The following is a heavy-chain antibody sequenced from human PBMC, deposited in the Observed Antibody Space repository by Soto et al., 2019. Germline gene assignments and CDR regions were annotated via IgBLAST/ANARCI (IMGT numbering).Heavy chain of an antibody. Sequence: GASVEVSCKXSGYTFTSYGISWVRQAPGQGLEWMGWISAYNGNTNYAQKLQGRVTMTTDTSTSTAYMELRSLRSDDTAVYYCARDGYYDSSGYWPGVGMETYYYYYYGMDVWGQGTTVTVSS. CDR2: ISAYNGNT. V-gene: IGHV1-18*01. CDR3: ARDGYYDSSGYWPGVGMETYYYYYYGMDV. CDR1: GYTFTSYG. J-gene: IGHJ6*02. D-gene: IGHD3-22*01.